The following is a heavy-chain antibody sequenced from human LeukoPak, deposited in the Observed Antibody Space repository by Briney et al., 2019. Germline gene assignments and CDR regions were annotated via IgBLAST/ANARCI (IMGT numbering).Heavy chain of an antibody. Sequence: PSETLSLTCNVSGDSLTSHYWSWIRRTPGKGLEWIGYVFHSGTTNYSPSLKSRVTISLDTSKKEFYLRLASMTAADNAVYYCARRMATVTDAFDIWGRGTMVSVSS. V-gene: IGHV4-59*08. CDR2: VFHSGTT. CDR1: GDSLTSHY. CDR3: ARRMATVTDAFDI. D-gene: IGHD5-24*01. J-gene: IGHJ3*02.